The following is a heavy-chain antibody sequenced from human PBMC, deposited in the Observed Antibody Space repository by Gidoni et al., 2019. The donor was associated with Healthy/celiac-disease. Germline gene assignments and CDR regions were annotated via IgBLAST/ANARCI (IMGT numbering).Heavy chain of an antibody. Sequence: QMQMVQSGAEVKKPGSSVKVSCKASGGTFSSYAISWVRQAPGQGLEWMGGIIPIFGTANYAQKFQGRVTISADESTSTSYMELSSLRSEDTAVYYCARSVAATDYYYYYMDVWGKGTTVTVSS. D-gene: IGHD2-15*01. J-gene: IGHJ6*03. CDR3: ARSVAATDYYYYYMDV. CDR1: GGTFSSYA. CDR2: IIPIFGTA. V-gene: IGHV1-69*01.